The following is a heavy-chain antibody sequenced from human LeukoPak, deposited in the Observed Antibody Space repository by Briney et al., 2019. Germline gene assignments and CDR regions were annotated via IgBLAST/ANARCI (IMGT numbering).Heavy chain of an antibody. V-gene: IGHV3-48*03. J-gene: IGHJ4*02. CDR1: GFTFSSFE. CDR3: ARSLSGYNTDPFFEQ. CDR2: ISSSFAI. Sequence: GGSLRLSCLVSGFTFSSFEMNWVRQPPGRGLEGVSYISSSFAIHYADSVKGRFTISRDNARDSLYLQMSSLRADDTAVYYCARSLSGYNTDPFFEQWGQGALVTVSS. D-gene: IGHD5-12*01.